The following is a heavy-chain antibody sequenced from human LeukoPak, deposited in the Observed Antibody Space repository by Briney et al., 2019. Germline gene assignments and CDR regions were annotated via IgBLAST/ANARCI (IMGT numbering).Heavy chain of an antibody. J-gene: IGHJ4*02. CDR3: ARARIAAAVPFDY. Sequence: SEALSLTCAVYGGSFSGHFWSWIRQPPGKGLEWIGEINHSGSTNYNPSLKSRVTISVDPSKNQFSLKLSSVTAADTAVYYCARARIAAAVPFDYWGQGTLVTVSS. CDR1: GGSFSGHF. V-gene: IGHV4-34*01. D-gene: IGHD6-13*01. CDR2: INHSGST.